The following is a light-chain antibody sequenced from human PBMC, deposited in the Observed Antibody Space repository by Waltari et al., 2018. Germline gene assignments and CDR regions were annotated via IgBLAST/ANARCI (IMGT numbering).Light chain of an antibody. Sequence: QSALTQPASVSGSPGQSISISCTGTSSDVGGYDYVSWYQQLPGKAPKLLIYEVYNRPSGVSPRSPGSKPGNTASLTLSGLQADDESDYYCSSYGIPNTHVFGTGTKVTVL. V-gene: IGLV2-14*01. CDR2: EVY. CDR3: SSYGIPNTHV. J-gene: IGLJ1*01. CDR1: SSDVGGYDY.